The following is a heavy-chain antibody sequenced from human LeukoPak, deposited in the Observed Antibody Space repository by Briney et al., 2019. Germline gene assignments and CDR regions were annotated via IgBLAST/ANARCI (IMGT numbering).Heavy chain of an antibody. Sequence: PGGSLRLSCAASGFTFSSYAMSWVRQAPGKGLEWVSAISGGAGNKYYADSLKGRFTISRDNSKNTVYLQMNSLRAEDTAGYYCAKDPPYYYDSSGYGGGAFDIWGQGTMVTVSS. CDR2: ISGGAGNK. J-gene: IGHJ3*02. CDR3: AKDPPYYYDSSGYGGGAFDI. V-gene: IGHV3-23*01. CDR1: GFTFSSYA. D-gene: IGHD3-22*01.